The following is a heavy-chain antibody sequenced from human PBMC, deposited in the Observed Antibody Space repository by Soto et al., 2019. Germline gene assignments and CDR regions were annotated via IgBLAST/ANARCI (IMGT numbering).Heavy chain of an antibody. Sequence: ASVKVSCKASGYTFTSYDINWVRQATGQGLEWMGWMNSNSGNTGYAQKFQGRVTMTRNTSISTAYMELSSLRSEDTAVYYCARSAVGSGSYYKSWFDPWGQGTLVTVSS. V-gene: IGHV1-8*01. D-gene: IGHD3-10*01. CDR3: ARSAVGSGSYYKSWFDP. CDR1: GYTFTSYD. CDR2: MNSNSGNT. J-gene: IGHJ5*02.